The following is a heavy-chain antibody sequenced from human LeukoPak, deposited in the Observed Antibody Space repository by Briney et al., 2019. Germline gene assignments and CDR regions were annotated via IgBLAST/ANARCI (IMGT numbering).Heavy chain of an antibody. Sequence: GGSLRLSCTASGFTFGDYAMSWFRQAPGKGLEWVGFIRSKAYGGTTEYAASAKGRFTISRDDSKSIAYLQMNSLKTEDTAVYYCTTNDYGGNPDPWGQGTLVIVSS. D-gene: IGHD4-23*01. CDR3: TTNDYGGNPDP. J-gene: IGHJ5*02. CDR2: IRSKAYGGTT. CDR1: GFTFGDYA. V-gene: IGHV3-49*03.